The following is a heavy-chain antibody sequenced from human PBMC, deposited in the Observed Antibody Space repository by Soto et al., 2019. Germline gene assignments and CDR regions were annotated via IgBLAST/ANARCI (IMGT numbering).Heavy chain of an antibody. CDR1: EFTFSSYA. Sequence: GGSLRLSCAASEFTFSSYAMSWVRQSPGKGLERVSTISGSGGSTYYADSVKGRFTISRDNSKNTLYLQMNSLRAEDTALYYCAKEQQLAPDYWGQGTLVTVSS. V-gene: IGHV3-23*01. D-gene: IGHD6-13*01. CDR3: AKEQQLAPDY. J-gene: IGHJ4*02. CDR2: ISGSGGST.